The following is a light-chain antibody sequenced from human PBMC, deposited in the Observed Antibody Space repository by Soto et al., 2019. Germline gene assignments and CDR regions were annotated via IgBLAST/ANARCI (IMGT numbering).Light chain of an antibody. V-gene: IGKV3-20*01. Sequence: EIVFTQSPGTLALSPGEIATLTYSASQSVSSSYLAWYQQKPGQAPRLLIYGASSRATGIPDRFSGSGSGTDFTLTISRLEPEDFAVYYCQQYGSSPWTFGQGTKVDIK. J-gene: IGKJ1*01. CDR2: GAS. CDR1: QSVSSSY. CDR3: QQYGSSPWT.